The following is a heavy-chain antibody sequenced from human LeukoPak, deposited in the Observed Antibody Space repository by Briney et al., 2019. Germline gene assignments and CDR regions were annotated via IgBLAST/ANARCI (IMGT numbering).Heavy chain of an antibody. CDR3: AKSGLNRFDY. Sequence: GGSLRLSCEASGFTFNTYSMNWARQAPGKGLEWVSSIDSSGGYMFYADSVKGRFIISRDNSKNTLYLQMNSLRAEDTAVYYCAKSGLNRFDYWGQGTLVTVSS. V-gene: IGHV3-21*04. CDR2: IDSSGGYM. D-gene: IGHD2-15*01. CDR1: GFTFNTYS. J-gene: IGHJ4*02.